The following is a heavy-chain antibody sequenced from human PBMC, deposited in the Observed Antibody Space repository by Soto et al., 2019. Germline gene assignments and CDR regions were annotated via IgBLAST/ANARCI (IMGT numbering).Heavy chain of an antibody. Sequence: QVQLVQSVTEVKKPGASVQVSCKASGYSFTSYGINWVRQAPGQGLEWMGWISTYNGDTNYAQKFQGRGTMTTDTSTTTAYIELRRLTSDDTAVYFCARGDSTGSPRGWFDPWGQGTVVTVSS. CDR2: ISTYNGDT. D-gene: IGHD6-19*01. CDR3: ARGDSTGSPRGWFDP. CDR1: GYSFTSYG. J-gene: IGHJ5*02. V-gene: IGHV1-18*04.